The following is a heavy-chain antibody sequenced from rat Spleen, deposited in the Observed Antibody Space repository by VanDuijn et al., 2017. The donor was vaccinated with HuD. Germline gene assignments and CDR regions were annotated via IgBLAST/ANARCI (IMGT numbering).Heavy chain of an antibody. Sequence: QVQLKESGPGLVQPSQTLSLTCTVSGFSLTINGVSWVRQPPGKGLEWIAAISSGGSTYFNSVLKSRLSISRDTSKSQVSLKMNSLQTEDTAIYYCTREVYTTDYYYGWFAYWGQGTLVTVSS. CDR1: GFSLTING. CDR2: ISSGGST. CDR3: TREVYTTDYYYGWFAY. J-gene: IGHJ3*01. V-gene: IGHV2S12*01. D-gene: IGHD1-6*01.